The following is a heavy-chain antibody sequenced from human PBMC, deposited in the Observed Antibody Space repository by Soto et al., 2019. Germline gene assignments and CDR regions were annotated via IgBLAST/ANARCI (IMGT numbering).Heavy chain of an antibody. D-gene: IGHD3-22*01. J-gene: IGHJ4*02. CDR1: GGTFSRHA. Sequence: QVQLVQSGAEVRKPGSSVKVSCKASGGTFSRHAISWVRQAPGQGLEWMGGIIPTFGTANHAQKFQGRVTISADASTSTVYMELSSLRSEDTAMYYCARGRGYDSNDYYYAYWGQGTLVIVSS. CDR2: IIPTFGTA. CDR3: ARGRGYDSNDYYYAY. V-gene: IGHV1-69*01.